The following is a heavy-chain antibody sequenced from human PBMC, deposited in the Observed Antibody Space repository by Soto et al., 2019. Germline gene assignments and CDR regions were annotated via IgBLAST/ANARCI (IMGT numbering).Heavy chain of an antibody. Sequence: GASVKVSCKASGGTFISYAISWVRQAPGQGLEWMGGIIPIFGTANYAQKFQGRVTITADESTSTAYMELSSLRSEDTAVYYCASSLVVRGSYYYYGMDVWGQGTTVTVSS. CDR1: GGTFISYA. V-gene: IGHV1-69*13. CDR3: ASSLVVRGSYYYYGMDV. J-gene: IGHJ6*02. CDR2: IIPIFGTA. D-gene: IGHD2-2*01.